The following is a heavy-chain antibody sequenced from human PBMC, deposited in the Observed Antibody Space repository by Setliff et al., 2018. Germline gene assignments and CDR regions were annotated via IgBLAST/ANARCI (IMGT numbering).Heavy chain of an antibody. Sequence: GASVKVSCKASGFTFTSSAVQWVRQARGQRLEWIGWIAVGSGNTNYAQKFQERVTITRDMSTSTAYMELSSLRSEDTAVYYCAADLGIVGATMPFDYWGQGTLVTVS. J-gene: IGHJ4*02. CDR3: AADLGIVGATMPFDY. V-gene: IGHV1-58*01. CDR1: GFTFTSSA. CDR2: IAVGSGNT. D-gene: IGHD1-26*01.